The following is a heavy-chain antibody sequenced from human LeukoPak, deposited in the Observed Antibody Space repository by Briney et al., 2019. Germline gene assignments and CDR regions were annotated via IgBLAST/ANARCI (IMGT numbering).Heavy chain of an antibody. CDR3: ARRISGSGSSTHRFDP. D-gene: IGHD3-10*01. CDR1: GFTFSSYG. J-gene: IGHJ5*02. CDR2: IRYDGSNK. V-gene: IGHV3-30*02. Sequence: PGGSLRLSCAASGFTFSSYGMHWVRQAPGKGLEWVAFIRYDGSNKYYADSVKGRFTISRDNTKNSLFLQMNSLRAEDTAVYYCARRISGSGSSTHRFDPWGQGTLVTVSS.